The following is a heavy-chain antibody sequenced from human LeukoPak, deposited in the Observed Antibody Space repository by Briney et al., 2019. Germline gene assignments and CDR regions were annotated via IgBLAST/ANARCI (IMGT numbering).Heavy chain of an antibody. D-gene: IGHD6-13*01. CDR1: GGTFSSYA. V-gene: IGHV1-69*04. CDR3: ARDLGAAAGRDFDY. CDR2: IIPILGIA. Sequence: SAKVSCKASGGTFSSYAISWVRQAPGQGLEWMGRIIPILGIANYAQKFQGRVTITADKSTSTAYMELSSLRSEDTAVYYCARDLGAAAGRDFDYWGQGTLVTVSS. J-gene: IGHJ4*02.